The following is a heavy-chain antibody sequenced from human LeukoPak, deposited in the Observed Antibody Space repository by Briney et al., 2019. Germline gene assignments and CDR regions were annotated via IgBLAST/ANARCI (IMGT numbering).Heavy chain of an antibody. D-gene: IGHD5-18*01. J-gene: IGHJ4*02. CDR1: GYTFTGYY. Sequence: GASVKVSCKASGYTFTGYYMHWVRQAPGQGLEWMGWINPNSGGTNYAQKFQGRVTMTRDTSISTAYMELSRLRSDDTAVYYCARSFYSYGRYYFDYWGQGTLVTVSS. V-gene: IGHV1-2*02. CDR3: ARSFYSYGRYYFDY. CDR2: INPNSGGT.